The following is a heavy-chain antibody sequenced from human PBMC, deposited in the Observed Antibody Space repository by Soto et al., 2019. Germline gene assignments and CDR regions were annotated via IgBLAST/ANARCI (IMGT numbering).Heavy chain of an antibody. CDR2: TKSDGSGT. D-gene: IGHD3-10*01. Sequence: EVQLVESGGGLLQPGGSLTLSCTASGFTFSNYWMHWVRQAPGKGLVWVSRTKSDGSGTSYTDSVKGRFTISRDNAYNTLYLQMSNLRAEDTAGYYCARGGFDYGQGRMDVWGKGTTVIVSS. CDR1: GFTFSNYW. CDR3: ARGGFDYGQGRMDV. V-gene: IGHV3-74*01. J-gene: IGHJ6*04.